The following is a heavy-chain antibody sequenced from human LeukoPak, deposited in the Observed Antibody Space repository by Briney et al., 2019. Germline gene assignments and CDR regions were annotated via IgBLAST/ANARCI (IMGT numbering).Heavy chain of an antibody. Sequence: PGGSLRLSCAASGFTFSRYEMNWVRQAPGKGLEWLSYISSSGSTMYHADSVKGRITISRDNAKSSLYLQMNSLRAEDTAVYYCARVLAGATYFDYWGQGTLVTVSS. J-gene: IGHJ4*02. D-gene: IGHD1-26*01. CDR2: ISSSGSTM. V-gene: IGHV3-48*03. CDR1: GFTFSRYE. CDR3: ARVLAGATYFDY.